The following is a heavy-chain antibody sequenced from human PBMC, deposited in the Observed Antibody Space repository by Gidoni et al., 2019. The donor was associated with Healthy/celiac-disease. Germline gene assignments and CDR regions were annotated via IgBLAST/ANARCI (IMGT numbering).Heavy chain of an antibody. J-gene: IGHJ6*02. V-gene: IGHV3-33*01. CDR2: RWYDGSNK. CDR1: GFTFSSYG. D-gene: IGHD3-3*01. CDR3: ARDSNYDFWSGLYYYYYGMDV. Sequence: QVQLVESGGGVVQPGRSLRLSCAASGFTFSSYGMHWVRQAPGKGLEWVAVRWYDGSNKYYADSVKGRFTISRDNSKNTLYLQMNSLRAEDTAVYYCARDSNYDFWSGLYYYYYGMDVWGQGTTVTVSS.